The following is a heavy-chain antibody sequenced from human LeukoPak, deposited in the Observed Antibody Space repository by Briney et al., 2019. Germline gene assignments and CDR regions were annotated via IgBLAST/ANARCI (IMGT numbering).Heavy chain of an antibody. J-gene: IGHJ4*02. Sequence: PGGSLRLSCAASGFTFSSYAMHWVRQAPGKGLEWVAVISYDGSNKYYADSVKGRFTISRDNSKNTLYLQMNSLRAEDTAVYYCARDASTMIVVVMGVDYWGQGTLVTVSS. CDR3: ARDASTMIVVVMGVDY. D-gene: IGHD3-22*01. CDR1: GFTFSSYA. CDR2: ISYDGSNK. V-gene: IGHV3-30-3*01.